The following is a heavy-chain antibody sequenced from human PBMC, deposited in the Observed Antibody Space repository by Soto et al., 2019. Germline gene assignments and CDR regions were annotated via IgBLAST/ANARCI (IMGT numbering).Heavy chain of an antibody. CDR1: GGSISSGGYY. D-gene: IGHD3-16*01. J-gene: IGHJ4*02. V-gene: IGHV4-31*03. CDR3: ATETEGDRTFDY. CDR2: IYYSGST. Sequence: SETLSLTCTVSGGSISSGGYYWSWIRQHPGKGLEWIGYIYYSGSTYYNPSLKSRVTVSVDTSKNQFSLKLSSVTAADTAVYYYATETEGDRTFDYSGQGTLLTVSS.